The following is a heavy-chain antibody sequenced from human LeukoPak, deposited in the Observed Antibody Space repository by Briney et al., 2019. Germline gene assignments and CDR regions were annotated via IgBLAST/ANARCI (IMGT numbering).Heavy chain of an antibody. CDR1: GYTFTSYD. J-gene: IGHJ6*02. CDR2: MNPNSGNT. D-gene: IGHD3-10*01. Sequence: ASVKVSCKASGYTFTSYDINWVRQATGQGLEWMGWMNPNSGNTGYAQKFQGRVTMTRNTSISTAYMELSSLRSEDTAVYYCARSGSYYSDLPYGYYYYYGMDVWGQGTTVTVSS. V-gene: IGHV1-8*01. CDR3: ARSGSYYSDLPYGYYYYYGMDV.